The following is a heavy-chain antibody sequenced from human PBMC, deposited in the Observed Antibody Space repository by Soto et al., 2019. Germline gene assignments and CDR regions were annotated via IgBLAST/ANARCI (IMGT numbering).Heavy chain of an antibody. CDR3: ASTFDSSTEEAFDI. V-gene: IGHV3-20*04. J-gene: IGHJ3*02. CDR2: INWNGGRT. Sequence: PGGSLRLSCAASGFSLDDYAMNWVRQAPGKGLEWVSSINWNGGRTGYADSVKGRFTISRDNAKNSLYLQMKSLRAEDTALYYCASTFDSSTEEAFDIWGQGTMVTVSS. CDR1: GFSLDDYA. D-gene: IGHD2-2*01.